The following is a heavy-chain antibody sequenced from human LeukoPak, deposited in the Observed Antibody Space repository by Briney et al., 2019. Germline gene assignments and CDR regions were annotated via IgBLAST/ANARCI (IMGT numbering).Heavy chain of an antibody. CDR1: GYTFTSYG. D-gene: IGHD1-26*01. J-gene: IGHJ1*01. V-gene: IGHV1-2*06. CDR3: ARGEESPGDFQH. CDR2: INPNSGGT. Sequence: ASVKVSCKASGYTFTSYGISWVRQAPGQGLEWMGRINPNSGGTNYAQKFQGRVTMTRDTSISTAYMELSRLRSDDTAVYYCARGEESPGDFQHWGQGTLVTVSS.